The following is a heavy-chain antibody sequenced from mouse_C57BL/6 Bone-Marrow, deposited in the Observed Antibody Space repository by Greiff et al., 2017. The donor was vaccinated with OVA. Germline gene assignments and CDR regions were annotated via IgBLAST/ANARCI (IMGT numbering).Heavy chain of an antibody. V-gene: IGHV1-55*01. J-gene: IGHJ4*01. CDR3: ARHEIGGLRRGVYYAMDY. D-gene: IGHD2-2*01. CDR1: GYTFTSYW. CDR2: IYPGSGST. Sequence: QVQLQQPGAELVKPGASVKMSCKASGYTFTSYWITWVKQRPGQGLEWIGDIYPGSGSTNYNEKFKSKATLTVDTSSSTAYMQLSSLTSEDSAVYYCARHEIGGLRRGVYYAMDYWGQGTSVTVSS.